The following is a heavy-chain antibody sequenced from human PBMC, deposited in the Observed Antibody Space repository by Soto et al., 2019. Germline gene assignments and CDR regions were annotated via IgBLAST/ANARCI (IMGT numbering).Heavy chain of an antibody. CDR1: GGSISSGGYY. J-gene: IGHJ5*02. CDR3: ARGSTMKGRGGSWFDP. V-gene: IGHV4-31*03. D-gene: IGHD3-22*01. Sequence: QVQLQESGPGLVKPSRTLSLTCTVSGGSISSGGYYWSWIRQHPGKGLEWIGYIYYSGSTYYNPSLKSRVTISVDTSTNQFSLKLSSVTAADTAVYYCARGSTMKGRGGSWFDPWGQGTLVTVSS. CDR2: IYYSGST.